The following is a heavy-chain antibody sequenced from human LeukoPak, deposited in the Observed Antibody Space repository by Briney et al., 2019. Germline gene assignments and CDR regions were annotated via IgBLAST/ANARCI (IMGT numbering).Heavy chain of an antibody. CDR2: MNPNSGNT. CDR1: GYTFTSYD. J-gene: IGHJ6*02. CDR3: AREVITIFGVVTRGDYYYYGMDV. Sequence: VASVEVSCKASGYTFTSYDINWVRQATGQGLEWMGWMNPNSGNTGYAQKFQGRVTMTRNTSISTAYMELSSLRSEDTAVYYCAREVITIFGVVTRGDYYYYGMDVWGQGTTVTVSS. V-gene: IGHV1-8*01. D-gene: IGHD3-3*01.